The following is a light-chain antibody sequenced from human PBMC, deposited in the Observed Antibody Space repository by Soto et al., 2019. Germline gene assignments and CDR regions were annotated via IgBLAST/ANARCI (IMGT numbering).Light chain of an antibody. J-gene: IGLJ2*01. CDR2: EVS. CDR3: SSYTSSSTV. Sequence: QSALTQPASVSGSPGQSITISCTGTSSDVGNYKYVSWYQQHPGKAPKLMIYEVSNRPSGVSNRFSGSKSGNTASLTISGLQAEDEADYYCSSYTSSSTVFGGGTKLTVL. CDR1: SSDVGNYKY. V-gene: IGLV2-14*01.